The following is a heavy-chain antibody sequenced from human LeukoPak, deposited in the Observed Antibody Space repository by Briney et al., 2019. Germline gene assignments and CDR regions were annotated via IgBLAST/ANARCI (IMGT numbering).Heavy chain of an antibody. CDR1: GGTFSSYA. CDR2: IIPIFGTA. V-gene: IGHV1-69*06. D-gene: IGHD2-15*01. J-gene: IGHJ4*02. Sequence: ASVRVSCKASGGTFSSYAISWVRQAPGQGLEWMGGIIPIFGTANYAQKFQGRVTITADKSTSTAYMELSSLRSEDTAVYYCARGVVAATFSLDYWGQGTLVTVSS. CDR3: ARGVVAATFSLDY.